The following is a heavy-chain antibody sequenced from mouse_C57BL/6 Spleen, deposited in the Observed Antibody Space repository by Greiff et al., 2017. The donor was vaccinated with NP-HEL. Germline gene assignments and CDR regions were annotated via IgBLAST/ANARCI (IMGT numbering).Heavy chain of an antibody. CDR3: ARGAGDSSGYVTWFAY. D-gene: IGHD3-2*02. V-gene: IGHV1-64*01. CDR1: GYTFTSYW. Sequence: VQLQQPGAELVKPGASVKLSCKASGYTFTSYWMHWVKQRPGQGLEWIGMIHPNSGSTNYNEKFKSKATLTVDKSSSTAYMQLSSLTSEDSAVYYCARGAGDSSGYVTWFAYWGQGTLVTVSA. CDR2: IHPNSGST. J-gene: IGHJ3*01.